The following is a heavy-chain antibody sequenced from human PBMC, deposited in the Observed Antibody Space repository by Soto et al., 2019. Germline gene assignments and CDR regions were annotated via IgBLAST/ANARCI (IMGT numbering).Heavy chain of an antibody. CDR1: GGSISSSSYY. J-gene: IGHJ4*02. CDR3: ARAGGPIAAQIDY. D-gene: IGHD6-13*01. V-gene: IGHV4-39*01. Sequence: SETLSLTCTVSGGSISSSSYYWGWIRQPPGKGLEWIGSIYYSGSTYYNPSLKSRVTISVDTSKNQFSLKLNSVTPEDMAVYYCARAGGPIAAQIDYWGQGTLVTVSS. CDR2: IYYSGST.